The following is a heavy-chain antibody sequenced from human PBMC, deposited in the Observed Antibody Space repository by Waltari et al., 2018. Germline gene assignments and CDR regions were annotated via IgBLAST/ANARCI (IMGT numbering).Heavy chain of an antibody. CDR1: GYSFTSYW. Sequence: EVQLVQSGAEVKKPGESLKISCKGYGYSFTSYWIGWVRQMPGKGLEWVGIIYPGGSDTRYRPSFQGQGTISADKSSSTAYLQWSSMKAADTAMYYCARHTRPDGSWNFDYWGQGTLVTVSS. J-gene: IGHJ4*02. D-gene: IGHD3-10*01. CDR3: ARHTRPDGSWNFDY. V-gene: IGHV5-51*01. CDR2: IYPGGSDT.